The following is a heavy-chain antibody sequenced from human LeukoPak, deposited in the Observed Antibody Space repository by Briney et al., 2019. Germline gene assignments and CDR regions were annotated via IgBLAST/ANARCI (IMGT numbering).Heavy chain of an antibody. Sequence: TSETLSLTCTVPGGSISSSSYYWGWIRQPPGKGLEWIGSIYYSGSTYYNPSLKSRVTISVDTSKNQFSLKLSSVTAADTAVYYCARAAYYDILTISSRNFDYWGQGTLVTVSS. D-gene: IGHD3-9*01. CDR2: IYYSGST. V-gene: IGHV4-39*01. CDR3: ARAAYYDILTISSRNFDY. J-gene: IGHJ4*02. CDR1: GGSISSSSYY.